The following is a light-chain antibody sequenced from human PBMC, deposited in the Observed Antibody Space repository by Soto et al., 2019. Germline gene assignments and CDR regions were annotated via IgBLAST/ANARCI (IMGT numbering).Light chain of an antibody. CDR3: QQLNTYPPWT. CDR1: QGISSD. J-gene: IGKJ1*01. V-gene: IGKV1-9*01. Sequence: DIQLTQSPSFLSASVGDRVTITCRASQGISSDLAWYQQKPGKAPKLLIYAASTLQSGVPSRFRGSGSGTEFTLTISSLQPEDFATYYCQQLNTYPPWTFGQGTKVEIK. CDR2: AAS.